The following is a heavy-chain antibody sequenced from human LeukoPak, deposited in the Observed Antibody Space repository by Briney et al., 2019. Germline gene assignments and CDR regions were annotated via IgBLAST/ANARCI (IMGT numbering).Heavy chain of an antibody. CDR3: ARDIYCSGGACYNY. CDR1: GFTFSSYS. D-gene: IGHD2-15*01. V-gene: IGHV3-53*01. CDR2: ISSGGNT. J-gene: IGHJ4*02. Sequence: GGSLRLSCAASGFTFSSYSMTWVRQAPGKGLEWVSLISSGGNTFYADSVKGRFTISRDNSKNTLYLQINSLRAGDTAVYYCARDIYCSGGACYNYWGQGTLVTVSS.